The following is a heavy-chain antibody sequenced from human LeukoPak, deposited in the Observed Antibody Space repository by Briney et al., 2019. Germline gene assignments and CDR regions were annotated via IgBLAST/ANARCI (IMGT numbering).Heavy chain of an antibody. CDR2: IYYSGST. J-gene: IGHJ3*02. CDR1: GGSFSSGSYY. V-gene: IGHV4-61*01. CDR3: ARGDSSFDAFDI. D-gene: IGHD3-22*01. Sequence: SETLSLTCTVSGGSFSSGSYYWSWIRQPPGAGLEWIGYIYYSGSTNYNPSLKSRVTISVDTSKNQFSLKLSSVTAADTAVYYCARGDSSFDAFDIWGQGTMVTVSS.